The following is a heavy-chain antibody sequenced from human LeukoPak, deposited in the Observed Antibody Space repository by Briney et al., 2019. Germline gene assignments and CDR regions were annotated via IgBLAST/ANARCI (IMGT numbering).Heavy chain of an antibody. V-gene: IGHV4-59*01. CDR3: ARSDLYSGSYYGVLYFNY. J-gene: IGHJ4*02. CDR2: ISYSGST. D-gene: IGHD3-22*01. CDR1: GASTSSYC. Sequence: SETLSLTCIVSGASTSSYCWSWIRQPPGGGLEWIAYISYSGSTDYNPSLKSRVTISIDTSNNRFSLRLSSVTAADTAVYYCARSDLYSGSYYGVLYFNYWGQGTPVTVSS.